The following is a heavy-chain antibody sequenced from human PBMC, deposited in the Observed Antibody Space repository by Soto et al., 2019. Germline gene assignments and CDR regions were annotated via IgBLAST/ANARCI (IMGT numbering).Heavy chain of an antibody. CDR3: ARADPGSAPFDF. D-gene: IGHD2-15*01. J-gene: IGHJ4*02. CDR2: IYSTGST. V-gene: IGHV4-59*08. CDR1: GDSIIGHY. Sequence: SETLSLTCTVSGDSIIGHYWSWIRKPPGRGLEWVGYIYSTGSTNYNPSLKSRVTISLDTSKAQVSLRLSSVTAADTAVYYCARADPGSAPFDFWGQGTVVTVSS.